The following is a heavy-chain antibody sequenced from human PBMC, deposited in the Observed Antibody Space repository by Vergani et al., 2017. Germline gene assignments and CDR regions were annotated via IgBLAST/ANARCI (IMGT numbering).Heavy chain of an antibody. Sequence: QVQLVQSGAEVKKPGSSVKVSCKASGGTFSSYTISWVRQAPGQGLEWMGRIIPILGIANYAKKFQGRVTITAEKSRSTAYMELSSLRSEDTAVYYCARVGYSSSSLGLLDYWGQGTLVTVSS. CDR1: GGTFSSYT. CDR3: ARVGYSSSSLGLLDY. V-gene: IGHV1-69*02. D-gene: IGHD6-6*01. CDR2: IIPILGIA. J-gene: IGHJ4*02.